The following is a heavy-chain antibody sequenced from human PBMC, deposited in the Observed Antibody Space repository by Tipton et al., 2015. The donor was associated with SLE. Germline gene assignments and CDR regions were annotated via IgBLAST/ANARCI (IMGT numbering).Heavy chain of an antibody. V-gene: IGHV3-11*04. CDR3: ARRSKGVASLRLDL. CDR1: GFMFSDYY. CDR2: ISSSGRTT. D-gene: IGHD2-15*01. J-gene: IGHJ5*02. Sequence: SLRLSCAVSGFMFSDYYMTWVRQAPGKGLEWLSYISSSGRTTHYIDSLKGRFTISRDNAKKSLYLDMNNLGVEDTAVYYCARRSKGVASLRLDLWGQGTLVSVSS.